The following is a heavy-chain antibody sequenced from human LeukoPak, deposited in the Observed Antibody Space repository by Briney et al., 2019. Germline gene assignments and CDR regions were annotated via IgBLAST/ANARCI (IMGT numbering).Heavy chain of an antibody. CDR3: ARVLSTEDSTIDY. CDR1: GYTFTGYY. J-gene: IGHJ4*02. D-gene: IGHD5/OR15-5a*01. Sequence: ASVKVSCKASGYTFTGYYMHWVRQAPGQGLEWMGWINPNSGGTNYAQKFQGRVTMTRDTSIGTAYMELSRLRSDDTAVYYCARVLSTEDSTIDYWGQGTLVTVSS. CDR2: INPNSGGT. V-gene: IGHV1-2*02.